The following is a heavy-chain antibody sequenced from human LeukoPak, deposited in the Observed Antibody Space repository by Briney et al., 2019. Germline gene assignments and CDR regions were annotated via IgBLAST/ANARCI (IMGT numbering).Heavy chain of an antibody. V-gene: IGHV3-48*04. CDR2: VSISSGTI. J-gene: IGHJ4*02. CDR3: ARAMSTFGGVRNYFDS. CDR1: GFTFSGHN. D-gene: IGHD3-16*01. Sequence: GGSLRLSCAASGFTFSGHNMNWVRQVPGKGLEWISFVSISSGTIYYADSVKGRFRISRDNAKSSLVLEMNSLRAEDTAVYYCARAMSTFGGVRNYFDSWGQGTLVTVSS.